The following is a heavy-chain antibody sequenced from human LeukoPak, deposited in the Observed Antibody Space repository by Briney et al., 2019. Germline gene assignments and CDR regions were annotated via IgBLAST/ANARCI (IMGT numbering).Heavy chain of an antibody. Sequence: SETLSLTCAVYGGSFSGYYWSWFRQPPGKGLEWIGEINHSGSTNYNPSLKSRVTISVDTSKNQFSLKLSSVTAADTAVYYCARVGAAAGRDDYWGQGTLVTVSS. V-gene: IGHV4-34*01. J-gene: IGHJ4*02. CDR3: ARVGAAAGRDDY. D-gene: IGHD6-13*01. CDR2: INHSGST. CDR1: GGSFSGYY.